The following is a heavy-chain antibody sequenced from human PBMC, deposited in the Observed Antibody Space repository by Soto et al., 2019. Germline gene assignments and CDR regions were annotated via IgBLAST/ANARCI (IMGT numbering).Heavy chain of an antibody. D-gene: IGHD2-15*01. CDR3: ARAHAPTLPFDY. Sequence: SETLSLTCTVSGGSMRNVYWSWIRQPPGKRLEWIGFIFHSGNAKYNPSLKSRVTISIDTPKSQFSLSLDSVTAADTAVYFCARAHAPTLPFDYWGLGTLVTVSS. CDR2: IFHSGNA. J-gene: IGHJ4*01. V-gene: IGHV4-59*01. CDR1: GGSMRNVY.